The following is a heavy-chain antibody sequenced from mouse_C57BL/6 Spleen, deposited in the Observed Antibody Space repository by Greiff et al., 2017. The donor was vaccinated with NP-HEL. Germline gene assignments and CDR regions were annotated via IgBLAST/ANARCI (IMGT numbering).Heavy chain of an antibody. J-gene: IGHJ2*01. V-gene: IGHV5-9-1*02. CDR2: ISSGGDYI. D-gene: IGHD1-1*02. Sequence: EVKVVESGEGLVKPGGSLKLSCAASGFTFSSYAMSWVRQTPEKRLEWVAYISSGGDYIYYADTVKGRFTISRDNARNTLYLQMSSLKSEDTAMYYCTREGRNYGGPFDYWGQGTTLTVSS. CDR1: GFTFSSYA. CDR3: TREGRNYGGPFDY.